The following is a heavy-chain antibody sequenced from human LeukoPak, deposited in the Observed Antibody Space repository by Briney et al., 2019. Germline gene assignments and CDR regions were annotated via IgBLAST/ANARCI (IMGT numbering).Heavy chain of an antibody. J-gene: IGHJ1*01. V-gene: IGHV3-9*01. CDR2: ISWNSGSI. D-gene: IGHD3-10*01. CDR3: AKGLGAMVRGVIYFQH. CDR1: GFTVSSNY. Sequence: PGGSLRLSCAASGFTVSSNYMTWVRQAPGKGLEWVSGISWNSGSIGYADSVKGRFTISRDNAKNSLYLQMNSLRAEDTALYYCAKGLGAMVRGVIYFQHWGQGTLVTVSS.